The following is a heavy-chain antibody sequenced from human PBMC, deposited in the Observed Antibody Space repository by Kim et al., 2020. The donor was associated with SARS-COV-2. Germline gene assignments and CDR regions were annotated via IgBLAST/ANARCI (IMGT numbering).Heavy chain of an antibody. CDR2: VYYSGET. CDR1: GGGVTTNTNY. D-gene: IGHD3-16*01. CDR3: ARDPVRRDAYNFDS. V-gene: IGHV4-39*07. J-gene: IGHJ4*02. Sequence: SETLSLTCTVSGGGVTTNTNYWGWIRQPPGMPLEWIGIVYYSGETHYNPSLENRVTISLDTSKNQFSLKLSSVTAADTAVYFCARDPVRRDAYNFDSWGQRTPVTVS.